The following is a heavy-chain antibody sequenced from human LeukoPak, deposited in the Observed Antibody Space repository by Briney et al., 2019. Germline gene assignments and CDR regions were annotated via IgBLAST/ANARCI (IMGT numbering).Heavy chain of an antibody. J-gene: IGHJ5*02. CDR2: VYYSGGT. D-gene: IGHD2/OR15-2a*01. V-gene: IGHV4-59*01. Sequence: KASETLSLTCTVSGASISSYYWAWVRQPPGKGLEWIGYVYYSGGTYYNPSLKSRVIISLDTSKNQFSLRLNSATAADTAIYYCARERGPNCNKGCLFDPWGQGTLVTVSS. CDR3: ARERGPNCNKGCLFDP. CDR1: GASISSYY.